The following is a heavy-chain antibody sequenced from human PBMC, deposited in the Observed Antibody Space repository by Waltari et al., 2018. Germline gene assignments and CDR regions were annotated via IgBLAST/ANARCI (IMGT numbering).Heavy chain of an antibody. J-gene: IGHJ6*02. Sequence: QVQLVQSGSELKKPGASVKVSCKASGYTFTSYAMNWVRQAPGKGLAWMGWINTNTGNPTYAQGFTGRFVFSLDTSVSTAYLQISSLKAEDTAVYYCAKPLGFLEWLTGGYYYYGMDVWGQGTTVTVSS. CDR1: GYTFTSYA. CDR3: AKPLGFLEWLTGGYYYYGMDV. D-gene: IGHD3-3*01. CDR2: INTNTGNP. V-gene: IGHV7-4-1*02.